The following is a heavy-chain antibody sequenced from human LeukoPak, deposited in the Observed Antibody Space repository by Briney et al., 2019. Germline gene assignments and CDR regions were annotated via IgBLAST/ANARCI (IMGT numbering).Heavy chain of an antibody. V-gene: IGHV3-64*01. D-gene: IGHD3-16*01. J-gene: IGHJ3*02. CDR2: ISSNGGST. CDR3: ARVRSGGLRFDAFDI. CDR1: GFTFSSYA. Sequence: GGSLRLSCAASGFTFSSYAMHWVRQAPGKGLEYVSAISSNGGSTYYANSVKGRFTISRDNSKNTLYLQMGSLRAEDMAVYYCARVRSGGLRFDAFDIWGQGTMVTVSS.